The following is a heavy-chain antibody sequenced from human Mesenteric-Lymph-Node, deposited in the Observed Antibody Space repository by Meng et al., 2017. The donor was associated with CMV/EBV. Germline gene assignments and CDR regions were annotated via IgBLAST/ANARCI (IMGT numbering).Heavy chain of an antibody. D-gene: IGHD5-24*01. CDR2: ISNSGSTI. J-gene: IGHJ4*02. CDR1: GFSFSSYW. V-gene: IGHV3-48*03. Sequence: GESLKISCAASGFSFSSYWMSWVRQAPGKGLEWVSYISNSGSTIYYADSVKGRFTISRDNAKNSLYLQMNSLRAEDTAVYYCASGQLYWGQGTLVTVSS. CDR3: ASGQLY.